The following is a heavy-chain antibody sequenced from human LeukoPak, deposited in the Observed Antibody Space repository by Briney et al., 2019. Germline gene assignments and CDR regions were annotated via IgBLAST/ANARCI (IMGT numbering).Heavy chain of an antibody. V-gene: IGHV1-18*01. CDR2: ISAYNGNT. J-gene: IGHJ4*02. CDR1: GYTFTSYG. D-gene: IGHD2-2*01. Sequence: GASVKVSCKASGYTFTSYGISWVRQAPGQGLEWMGWISAYNGNTNYAQKLQGRVTMTTDTSTSTAYMELRSLRSDDTAVYYCARVVPGYCSSTSCYASLGSDYWGQGTLVTVSS. CDR3: ARVVPGYCSSTSCYASLGSDY.